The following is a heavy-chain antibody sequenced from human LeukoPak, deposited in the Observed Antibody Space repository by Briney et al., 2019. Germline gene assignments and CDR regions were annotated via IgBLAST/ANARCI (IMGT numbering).Heavy chain of an antibody. CDR1: GGSFNSYY. V-gene: IGHV4-34*01. J-gene: IGHJ5*02. CDR2: INHSGSS. Sequence: SETLSLTCAVYGGSFNSYYWSWIRQPPGKGLEWIGEINHSGSSNYNPSLKSRVTISIDTSKNQFSLKLSSVTAADTAVYYCARQGLRYFDWLLEHNWFDPWGQGTLVTVSS. CDR3: ARQGLRYFDWLLEHNWFDP. D-gene: IGHD3-9*01.